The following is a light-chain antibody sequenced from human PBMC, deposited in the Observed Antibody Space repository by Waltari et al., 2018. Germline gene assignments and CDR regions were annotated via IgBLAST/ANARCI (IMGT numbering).Light chain of an antibody. CDR1: QGVGKY. J-gene: IGKJ1*01. CDR3: QKYDFLPAT. V-gene: IGKV3-20*01. CDR2: HAS. Sequence: EIVLTQSQGTLSLSPGERATLSCRARQGVGKYLAWYQQRPGQAPRLLLYHASIRATGIPDRFSGSGFGTDFSLTISRLEPEDFAVYYCQKYDFLPATFGQGTTVEIK.